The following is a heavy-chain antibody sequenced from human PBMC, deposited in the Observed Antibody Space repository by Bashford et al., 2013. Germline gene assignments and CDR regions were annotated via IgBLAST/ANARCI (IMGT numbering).Heavy chain of an antibody. CDR2: ISWNSDSL. Sequence: GGSLRLSCAGSGFNFDDYAMHWVRQAPGRGLEWVSFISWNSDSLDYADSVRGRFSISRDNAKKSVYLQISSLRPDDTAFYYCVKDMDYGGTSGWFDAWGQGTQVTVSS. CDR3: VKDMDYGGTSGWFDA. V-gene: IGHV3-9*01. J-gene: IGHJ5*02. D-gene: IGHD4-23*01. CDR1: GFNFDDYA.